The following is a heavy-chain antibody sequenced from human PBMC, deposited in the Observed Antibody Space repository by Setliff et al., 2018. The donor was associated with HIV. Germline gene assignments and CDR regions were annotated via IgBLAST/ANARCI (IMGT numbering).Heavy chain of an antibody. V-gene: IGHV4-38-2*01. CDR1: GYSISDGYR. CDR3: ARRGWNGYKAFDC. J-gene: IGHJ4*02. CDR2: IYSTGDT. Sequence: ETLSLTCLVFGYSISDGYRWGWIRQSPGKGPQWIASIYSTGDTYYSPSLKSRVTISIDTTKNRFSLNLSSVTAADTAVYYCARRGWNGYKAFDCWGQGTLVTVSS. D-gene: IGHD5-12*01.